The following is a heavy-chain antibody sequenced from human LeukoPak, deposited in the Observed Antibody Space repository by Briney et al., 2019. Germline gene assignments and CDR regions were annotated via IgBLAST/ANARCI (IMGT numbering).Heavy chain of an antibody. V-gene: IGHV3-33*01. J-gene: IGHJ4*02. CDR2: IWYDGSNK. CDR3: ASGRREEQQLVAD. Sequence: GGSLRLSCAASGFTFSSYGMHWVRQAPGKGLEWVAVIWYDGSNKYYADSVKGRFTISRDNSKNTLYLQMNSLRAEDTAVYYCASGRREEQQLVADWGQGTLVTVSS. D-gene: IGHD6-13*01. CDR1: GFTFSSYG.